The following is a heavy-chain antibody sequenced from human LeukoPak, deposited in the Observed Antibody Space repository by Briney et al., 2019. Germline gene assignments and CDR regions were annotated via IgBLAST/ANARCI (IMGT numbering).Heavy chain of an antibody. J-gene: IGHJ5*02. CDR2: ISGSGGST. CDR1: GFTFSSYG. V-gene: IGHV3-23*01. Sequence: TGGSLRLSCAASGFTFSSYGMSWVRQAPGKGLEWVSGISGSGGSTYYADSVKGRFTISRDNSKNTLYLQMNSLRAEDTAVYYCAKVSLLWFGELGNWFDPWGQGTLVTVSS. CDR3: AKVSLLWFGELGNWFDP. D-gene: IGHD3-10*01.